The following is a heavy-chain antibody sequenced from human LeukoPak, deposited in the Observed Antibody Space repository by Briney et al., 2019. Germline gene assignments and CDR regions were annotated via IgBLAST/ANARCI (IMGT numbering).Heavy chain of an antibody. CDR1: GGSISSSNW. CDR3: ARIPSVLLWFGEPTSAFDP. D-gene: IGHD3-10*01. V-gene: IGHV4-4*02. CDR2: IYHSGST. Sequence: PSETLSLTCAVSGGSISSSNWWSWVRQPPGKGLEWIGEIYHSGSTNYNPSLKSRVTISVDKSKNQFSLKLSSVTAADTAVYYCARIPSVLLWFGEPTSAFDPWGQGTLVTVSS. J-gene: IGHJ5*02.